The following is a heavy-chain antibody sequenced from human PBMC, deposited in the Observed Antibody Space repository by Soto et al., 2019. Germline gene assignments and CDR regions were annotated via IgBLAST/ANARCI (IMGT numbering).Heavy chain of an antibody. CDR2: ISGSGGST. CDR1: GFTFSSYA. V-gene: IGHV3-23*01. J-gene: IGHJ4*02. CDR3: AKDSGYGSGRSQMRGVDY. D-gene: IGHD3-10*01. Sequence: EVQLLESGGGLVQPGGSLRLSCAASGFTFSSYAMSWVRQAPGKGLEWVSAISGSGGSTYYADSVKGRFTISRDNSKNTLYLQMNSLRAEDTAVYYCAKDSGYGSGRSQMRGVDYWGQGTLVTVSS.